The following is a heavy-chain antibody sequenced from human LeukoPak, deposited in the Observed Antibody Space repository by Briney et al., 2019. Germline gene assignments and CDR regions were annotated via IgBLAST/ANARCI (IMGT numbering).Heavy chain of an antibody. Sequence: GGSLRLSCAASGFTVSSNYMSWVRQAPGKGLEWVSVIYSGGSTYYADSVKGRFTISRDNSKNTLYLQMNSLRAEDTAVYYCARVNPYDSSGYHQEANFDYWGQGTLVTVSS. CDR1: GFTVSSNY. J-gene: IGHJ4*02. CDR3: ARVNPYDSSGYHQEANFDY. V-gene: IGHV3-66*01. CDR2: IYSGGST. D-gene: IGHD3-22*01.